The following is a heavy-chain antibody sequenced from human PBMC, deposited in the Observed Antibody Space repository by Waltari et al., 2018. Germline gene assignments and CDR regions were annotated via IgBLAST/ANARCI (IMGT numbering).Heavy chain of an antibody. V-gene: IGHV4-59*01. CDR3: ARGRHYFDY. CDR2: IYYSGST. CDR1: GGSISRYY. Sequence: QVQLQESGTGLVKPSETLSLTCTVSGGSISRYYWSWSRQPPGKGLEWIGYIYYSGSTNYNPSLKSRVTISVDTSKNQFSLKLSSVTAADTAVYYCARGRHYFDYWGQGTLVTVSS. J-gene: IGHJ4*02.